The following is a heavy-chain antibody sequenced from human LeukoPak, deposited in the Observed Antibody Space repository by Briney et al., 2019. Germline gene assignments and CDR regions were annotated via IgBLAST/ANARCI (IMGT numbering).Heavy chain of an antibody. Sequence: SVKVSCKASGFTFTSSAVQWVRQARGQRLEWIGWIVVGSGNTNYAQKFQERVTITRDMSTSTAYMELSSLRSEDTAVYYCAAGDSSGYSSFDYWGQGALVTVSS. J-gene: IGHJ4*02. CDR2: IVVGSGNT. CDR1: GFTFTSSA. D-gene: IGHD3-22*01. V-gene: IGHV1-58*01. CDR3: AAGDSSGYSSFDY.